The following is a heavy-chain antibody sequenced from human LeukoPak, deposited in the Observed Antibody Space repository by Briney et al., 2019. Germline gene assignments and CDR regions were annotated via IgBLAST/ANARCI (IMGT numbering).Heavy chain of an antibody. D-gene: IGHD3-10*01. CDR2: IYSGGST. J-gene: IGHJ6*03. CDR3: ARVAMVRGVYYYYYMDV. V-gene: IGHV3-53*01. Sequence: SGGSLRLSCAASGSTVSSNYMSWVRQAPGKGLEWVSVIYSGGSTYYADSVKGRFTISRDNSKNTLYLQMNSLRAEDTAVYYCARVAMVRGVYYYYYMDVWGKGTTVTVSS. CDR1: GSTVSSNY.